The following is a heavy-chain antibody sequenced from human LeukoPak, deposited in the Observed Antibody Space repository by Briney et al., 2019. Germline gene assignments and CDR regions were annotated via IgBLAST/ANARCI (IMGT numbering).Heavy chain of an antibody. CDR1: GGSFSGYY. CDR2: INHSGGT. V-gene: IGHV4-34*01. CDR3: ARSQGGSYYY. Sequence: KTSETLSLTCAVYGGSFSGYYWSWIRQPPGKGLEWIGEINHSGGTNYNPSLKSRVTISVDTSKNQFSLKLSSVTAADTAVYYCARSQGGSYYYWGQGTLVTVSS. J-gene: IGHJ4*01. D-gene: IGHD1-26*01.